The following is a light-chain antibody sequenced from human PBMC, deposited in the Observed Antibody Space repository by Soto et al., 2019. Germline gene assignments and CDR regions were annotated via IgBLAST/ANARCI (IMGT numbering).Light chain of an antibody. CDR2: GAS. J-gene: IGKJ1*01. Sequence: EIVLTQSPVTLSLSPGQRATLSCRASQTVGSNYLAWYQQKPGQAPRLLIYGASSRATGIPDRFSGSGSGTDFTLTISRLEPEDFAVYYCQQYGSSPWTFGQGTKVDIK. V-gene: IGKV3-20*01. CDR3: QQYGSSPWT. CDR1: QTVGSNY.